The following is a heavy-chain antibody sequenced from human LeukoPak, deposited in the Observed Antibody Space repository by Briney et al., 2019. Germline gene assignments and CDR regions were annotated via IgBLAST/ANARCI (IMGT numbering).Heavy chain of an antibody. Sequence: ASGKVSCKASGYTFTSYGISWVRQAPGQGLEWMGWISGYNGYTHYANNHQGRVTMTTDTSTSTAYMELRSLRSDDTAVYYCARDEARYSSGYYQNWFDPWGQGTLVTVSS. J-gene: IGHJ5*02. D-gene: IGHD3-22*01. CDR2: ISGYNGYT. V-gene: IGHV1-18*01. CDR1: GYTFTSYG. CDR3: ARDEARYSSGYYQNWFDP.